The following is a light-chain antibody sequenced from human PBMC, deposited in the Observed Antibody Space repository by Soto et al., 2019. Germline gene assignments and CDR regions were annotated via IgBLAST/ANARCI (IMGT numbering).Light chain of an antibody. CDR1: QRVYST. J-gene: IGKJ4*01. V-gene: IGKV3-15*01. Sequence: EIVMTQSPATLSVSPGERATLSCRASQRVYSTLAWYQQKPGQAPSLLIYHASTRATGIPTRFSGSGSGTEFTLTISSLQSEDFAFYYCQQYNKWPLTFGGGTKLEI. CDR3: QQYNKWPLT. CDR2: HAS.